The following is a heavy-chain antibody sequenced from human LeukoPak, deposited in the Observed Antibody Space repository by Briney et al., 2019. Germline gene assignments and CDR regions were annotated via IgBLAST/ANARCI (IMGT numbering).Heavy chain of an antibody. CDR3: ARSSHIAAAGTGPYYYYYYYMDV. V-gene: IGHV4-59*01. D-gene: IGHD6-13*01. J-gene: IGHJ6*03. CDR2: IYYSGST. CDR1: GGSISSYY. Sequence: SETLSLTCTVCGGSISSYYWSWIRQPPGKGLEWIGYIYYSGSTNYNPSLKSRVTISVDTSKNQFSLKLSSVTAADTAVYYCARSSHIAAAGTGPYYYYYYYMDVWGKGTTVTVSS.